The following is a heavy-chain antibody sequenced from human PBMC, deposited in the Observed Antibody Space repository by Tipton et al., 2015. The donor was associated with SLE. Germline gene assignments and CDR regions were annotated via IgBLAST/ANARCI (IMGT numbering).Heavy chain of an antibody. CDR1: GGSISSYY. Sequence: GLVKPSETLSLTCTVSGGSISSYYWSWIRQPPGKGLEWIGYIYYSGSTNYNPSLKSRVIISVDTSKNQFSLKLSSVTAADTAVYYCSVQLIRLGELLDYWGQGTLVTVSS. CDR3: SVQLIRLGELLDY. CDR2: IYYSGST. J-gene: IGHJ4*02. V-gene: IGHV4-59*12. D-gene: IGHD3-16*01.